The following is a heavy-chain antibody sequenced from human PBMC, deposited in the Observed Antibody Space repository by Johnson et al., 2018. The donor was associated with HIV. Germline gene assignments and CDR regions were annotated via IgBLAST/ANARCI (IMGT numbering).Heavy chain of an antibody. CDR1: GFTFSSYA. J-gene: IGHJ3*02. Sequence: QVQLVESGGGLVQPGGSLRLSCAASGFTFSSYAMSWVRQAPGKGLEWLSVISYDGSYKYYADSVKGRFTISRDNSKNTLYLQMNSLRAEDTAVYYCARLYCSSTSCYEGGGDAFDIWGQGTMVTVSS. D-gene: IGHD2-2*01. CDR2: ISYDGSYK. CDR3: ARLYCSSTSCYEGGGDAFDI. V-gene: IGHV3-30*04.